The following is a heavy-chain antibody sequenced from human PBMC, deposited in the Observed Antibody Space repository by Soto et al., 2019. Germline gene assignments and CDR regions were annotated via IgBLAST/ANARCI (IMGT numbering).Heavy chain of an antibody. CDR3: ATGSRGNIVATIGYYYYGMDV. CDR1: GYTLTELS. J-gene: IGHJ6*02. Sequence: SVKVSCKVSGYTLTELSMHWVRQAPGKGLEWMGGFDPEDGETIYAQKFQGRVTMTEDTSTDTAYMELSSLRSEDTAVYYCATGSRGNIVATIGYYYYGMDVWGQGTTVTVSS. V-gene: IGHV1-24*01. CDR2: FDPEDGET. D-gene: IGHD5-12*01.